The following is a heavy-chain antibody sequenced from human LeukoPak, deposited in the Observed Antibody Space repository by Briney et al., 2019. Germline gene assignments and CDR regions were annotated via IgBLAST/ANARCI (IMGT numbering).Heavy chain of an antibody. CDR1: GFTFSSYE. Sequence: GGSLRLSCAASGFTFSSYEMNWVRQAPGKGLEWVSYISSGGTTTYYADSVKGRFTISRDNAKNSLYLQMNSLRAEDTAVYYCARGRGNGDCYCAMGVWGQGNKVAVSS. CDR2: ISSGGTTT. D-gene: IGHD4-23*01. CDR3: ARGRGNGDCYCAMGV. J-gene: IGHJ6*02. V-gene: IGHV3-48*03.